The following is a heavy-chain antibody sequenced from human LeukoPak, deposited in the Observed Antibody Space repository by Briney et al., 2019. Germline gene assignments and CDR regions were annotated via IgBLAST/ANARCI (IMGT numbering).Heavy chain of an antibody. J-gene: IGHJ4*02. CDR1: GGTFSSYA. D-gene: IGHD3-22*01. V-gene: IGHV1-69*13. Sequence: SVKVSCKASGGTFSSYAISWVRQAPGQGLEWMGGIIPIFGTANYAQKFQGRVTITADESTSTAYMELSSLRPEDTAVYYCAPYYYDSSGYYFSDYWGQGTLVTVSS. CDR3: APYYYDSSGYYFSDY. CDR2: IIPIFGTA.